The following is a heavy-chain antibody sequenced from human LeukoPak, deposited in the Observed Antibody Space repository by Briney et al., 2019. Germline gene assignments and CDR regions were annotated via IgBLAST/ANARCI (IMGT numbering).Heavy chain of an antibody. J-gene: IGHJ4*02. CDR1: GFTFSSYW. V-gene: IGHV3-7*01. D-gene: IGHD5-12*01. CDR2: IKQDGSEK. Sequence: PGGSLRLSCAASGFTFSSYWVSWVRQAPGKGLEWVANIKQDGSEKYYVDSVKGRFTISRDNAKNSLYLQMNSLRAEDTAVYYCARRVGKWLRFNYFDYWGQGTLVTVSS. CDR3: ARRVGKWLRFNYFDY.